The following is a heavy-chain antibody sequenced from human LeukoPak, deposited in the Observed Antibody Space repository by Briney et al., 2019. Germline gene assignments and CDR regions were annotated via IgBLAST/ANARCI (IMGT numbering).Heavy chain of an antibody. CDR2: TRNKANSYTT. J-gene: IGHJ6*03. D-gene: IGHD6-19*01. CDR1: GFTFSDHY. CDR3: TRDRSEAGYYYYYMDV. Sequence: GGSLRLSCAASGFTFSDHYMDWVRQAPGKGLEWVGRTRNKANSYTTEYAASVKGRFTISRDDSKSIAYLQMNSLKTEDTAVYYCTRDRSEAGYYYYYMDVWGKGTTVIVSS. V-gene: IGHV3-72*01.